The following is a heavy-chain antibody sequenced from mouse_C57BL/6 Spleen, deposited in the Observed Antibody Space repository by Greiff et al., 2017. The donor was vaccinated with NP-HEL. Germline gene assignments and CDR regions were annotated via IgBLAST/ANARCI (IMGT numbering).Heavy chain of an antibody. J-gene: IGHJ4*01. V-gene: IGHV1-82*01. Sequence: QVQLKQSGPELVKPGASVKISCKASGYAFSSSWMNWVKQRPGKGLEWIGRIYPGDGDTNYNGKFKGKATLTADKSSSTAYMQLSSLTSEDSAVYFSARSGLYYGSSHGDAMDYWGQGTSVTVSS. CDR1: GYAFSSSW. CDR2: IYPGDGDT. CDR3: ARSGLYYGSSHGDAMDY. D-gene: IGHD1-1*01.